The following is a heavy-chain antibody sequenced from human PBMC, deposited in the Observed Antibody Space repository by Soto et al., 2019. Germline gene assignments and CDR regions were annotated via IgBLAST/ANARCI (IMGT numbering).Heavy chain of an antibody. CDR2: INAGNVNT. CDR1: GYTFTSYA. CDR3: ARDVGATGD. V-gene: IGHV1-3*01. D-gene: IGHD1-26*01. Sequence: QVQLVQSGAEVKKPAASVKVSCKASGYTFTSYAMHWVRQAPGQRLEGMGWINAGNVNTKYSQKFQGRVPITRDTSASTAYMELSSLRSEDTAVYYCARDVGATGDWGQGTLVTVSS. J-gene: IGHJ4*02.